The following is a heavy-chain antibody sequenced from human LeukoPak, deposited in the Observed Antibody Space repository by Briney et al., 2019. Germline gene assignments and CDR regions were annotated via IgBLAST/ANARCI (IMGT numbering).Heavy chain of an antibody. CDR3: ARVRSVRYDFWSGYYLPHYYYYMDV. V-gene: IGHV3-23*01. D-gene: IGHD3-3*01. J-gene: IGHJ6*03. Sequence: GGSLRLSCAASGFTFSSYAMSWVRQAPGKGLEWVSAISGSGGSTYYADSVKGRFTISRDNSKNTLYLQMNSLRAEDTAVYYCARVRSVRYDFWSGYYLPHYYYYMDVWGKGTTVTVSS. CDR2: ISGSGGST. CDR1: GFTFSSYA.